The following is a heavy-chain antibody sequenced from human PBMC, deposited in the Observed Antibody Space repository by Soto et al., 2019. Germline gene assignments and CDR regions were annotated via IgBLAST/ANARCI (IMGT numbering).Heavy chain of an antibody. V-gene: IGHV4-34*01. CDR1: GGSFIGYY. CDR3: ARGSGLRFLEWANWFDP. D-gene: IGHD3-3*01. CDR2: INHSGST. J-gene: IGHJ5*02. Sequence: SETMSLTCAVDGGSFIGYYWSWIRQTTGKGLEWIGEINHSGSTNYNPSPKSRVTISVDTSKNQFSLKLSSVTAADTAVYYCARGSGLRFLEWANWFDPGAREPWSPSP.